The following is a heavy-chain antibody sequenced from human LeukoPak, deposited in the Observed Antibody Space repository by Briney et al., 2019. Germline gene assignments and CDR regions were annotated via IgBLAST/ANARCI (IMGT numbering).Heavy chain of an antibody. V-gene: IGHV3-9*03. J-gene: IGHJ4*02. CDR2: ISWNSGSI. D-gene: IGHD6-6*01. Sequence: GGSLRLSCAASGFTFDDYAMHWVRQAPGKGLAWVSGISWNSGSIGYVDSVKGRFTISRDNAKNSLYLQMNSLRAEDMALYYCAKDYSSSPTYYFDYWGQGTLVTVSS. CDR3: AKDYSSSPTYYFDY. CDR1: GFTFDDYA.